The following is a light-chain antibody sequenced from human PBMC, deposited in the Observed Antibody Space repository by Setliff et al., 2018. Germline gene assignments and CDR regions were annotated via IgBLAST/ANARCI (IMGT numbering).Light chain of an antibody. CDR1: TNDVGKYNL. CDR2: DFT. J-gene: IGLJ1*01. V-gene: IGLV2-23*02. CDR3: CSYAGGSTVA. Sequence: QSALAQPASVSGSPGQSITISCTGTTNDVGKYNLVSWYQQHPGKAPKLILYDFTTRPSGVSDRFSGSKSANTASLTISGLQPEDEADYYCCSYAGGSTVAFGGGTKVTVL.